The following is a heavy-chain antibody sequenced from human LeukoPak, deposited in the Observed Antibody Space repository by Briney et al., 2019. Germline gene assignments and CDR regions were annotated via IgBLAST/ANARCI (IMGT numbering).Heavy chain of an antibody. J-gene: IGHJ4*02. Sequence: GGSLRLSCAASGFTFSSYAMSWVRQAPGKGLEWVSAISGSGGSTYYADSVKGRFTISRDNSKNTLYLQMNSLRAEDTAVYYCARSHIVEVTAGDYWGQGTLVTVSS. V-gene: IGHV3-23*01. D-gene: IGHD2-21*02. CDR3: ARSHIVEVTAGDY. CDR2: ISGSGGST. CDR1: GFTFSSYA.